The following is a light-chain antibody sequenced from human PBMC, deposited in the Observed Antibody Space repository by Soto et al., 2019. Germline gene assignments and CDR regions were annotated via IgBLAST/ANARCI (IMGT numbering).Light chain of an antibody. V-gene: IGKV3-15*01. Sequence: EIVMTQSPVTLSVSPGERATLSCRASQSVSSNLALYQQKPGQAPSLLMYGAFTRATGIPARFSGTGSGTDFSLTIIGLQSEAFALYYCQQYNDWPLTFGQVTKVDI. J-gene: IGKJ1*01. CDR2: GAF. CDR1: QSVSSN. CDR3: QQYNDWPLT.